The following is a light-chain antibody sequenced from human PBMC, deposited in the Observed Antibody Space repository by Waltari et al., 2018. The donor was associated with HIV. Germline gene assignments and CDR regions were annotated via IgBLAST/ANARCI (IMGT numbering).Light chain of an antibody. Sequence: SYELTQPPSVSVSPEQTARITCSGDVLPKQYAYWYQQMPGQAPVLVIYKDSERPSGIPERFSASSSGTTVTLTISGVQAEDEADYYCQSAESTGIGVFGGGTKLTVL. V-gene: IGLV3-25*03. CDR1: VLPKQY. CDR2: KDS. CDR3: QSAESTGIGV. J-gene: IGLJ3*02.